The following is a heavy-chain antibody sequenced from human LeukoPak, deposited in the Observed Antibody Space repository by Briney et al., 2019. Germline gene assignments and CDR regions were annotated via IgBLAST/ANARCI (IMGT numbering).Heavy chain of an antibody. Sequence: HAGGSLRLSCTATGLAFTNCWMSWVRQAPGKGLEWVSAISGSGGSTYYADSVKGRFTISRDNSKNTLYLQMNSLRAEDTAVYYCAKDRQGGDYGSGSYYNFGYFDYWGQGTLVTVSS. CDR2: ISGSGGST. CDR3: AKDRQGGDYGSGSYYNFGYFDY. J-gene: IGHJ4*02. CDR1: GLAFTNCW. V-gene: IGHV3-23*01. D-gene: IGHD3-10*01.